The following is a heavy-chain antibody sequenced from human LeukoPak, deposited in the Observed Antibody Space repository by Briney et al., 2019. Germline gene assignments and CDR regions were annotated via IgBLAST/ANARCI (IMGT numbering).Heavy chain of an antibody. CDR1: GYTFTSYY. V-gene: IGHV1-46*01. CDR3: ARARSGYCSSTSCYRNWFDP. Sequence: ASVKVSCKASGYTFTSYYMHWVRQAPGQGLEWMGIINPSGGRTSYAQKFQGRVTMTRDTSTSTVYMELSSLRSEDTAVYYCARARSGYCSSTSCYRNWFDPWGQGTLVTVSS. D-gene: IGHD2-2*01. CDR2: INPSGGRT. J-gene: IGHJ5*02.